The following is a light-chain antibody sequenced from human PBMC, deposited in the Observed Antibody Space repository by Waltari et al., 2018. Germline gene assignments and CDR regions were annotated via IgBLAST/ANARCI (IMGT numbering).Light chain of an antibody. J-gene: IGKJ2*01. Sequence: DIHMTHSPSFLSASVGDRVTISCQEIQSIRHYLNWYQQKSGKAPNLLIYAASNLQIGVLSRFRGSGSRTDFTLTISGLQPEDFATYHCQQTYSTPTFGQGTKLEIK. CDR1: QSIRHY. V-gene: IGKV1-39*01. CDR3: QQTYSTPT. CDR2: AAS.